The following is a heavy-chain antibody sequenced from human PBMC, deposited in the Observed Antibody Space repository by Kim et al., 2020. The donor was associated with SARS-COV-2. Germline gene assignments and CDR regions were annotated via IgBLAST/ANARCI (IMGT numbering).Heavy chain of an antibody. Sequence: SETLSLTCAVSGGSISSSNWWSWVRQPPGKGLEWIGEIYHSGSTNYNPSLKSRVTISVDKSKNQFSLKLSSVTAADTAVYYCARDRSMTTVTTGFDPWGQGTLVTVSS. CDR2: IYHSGST. V-gene: IGHV4-4*02. J-gene: IGHJ5*02. CDR1: GGSISSSNW. CDR3: ARDRSMTTVTTGFDP. D-gene: IGHD4-17*01.